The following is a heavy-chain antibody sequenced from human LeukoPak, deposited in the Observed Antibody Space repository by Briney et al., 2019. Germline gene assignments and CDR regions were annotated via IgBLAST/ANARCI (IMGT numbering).Heavy chain of an antibody. J-gene: IGHJ4*02. CDR2: INHSGST. V-gene: IGHV4-34*01. D-gene: IGHD3-3*01. CDR3: ARGPTVHYDFWSGYYPLDY. Sequence: PSETLSLTCAVYGGSFSGYYWSWIRQPPGKGLEWIGEINHSGSTNYNPSLKSRVTISVDTSKNQFSLKLSSVTAADTAVYYCARGPTVHYDFWSGYYPLDYWGQGTLVTVSS. CDR1: GGSFSGYY.